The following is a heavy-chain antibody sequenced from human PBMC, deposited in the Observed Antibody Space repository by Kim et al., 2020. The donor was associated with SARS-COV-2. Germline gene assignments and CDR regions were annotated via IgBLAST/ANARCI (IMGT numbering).Heavy chain of an antibody. D-gene: IGHD2-15*01. CDR2: IYYSGST. CDR1: GGSISSYY. Sequence: SETLSLTCTVSGGSISSYYWSWIRQPPGKGLEWIGYIYYSGSTNYNPSLKSRVTISVDTSKNQFSLKLSSVTAADTAVYYCARAQRLPRRPRYCSGGSCYGGMDVWGQGTTVTVSS. J-gene: IGHJ6*02. CDR3: ARAQRLPRRPRYCSGGSCYGGMDV. V-gene: IGHV4-59*13.